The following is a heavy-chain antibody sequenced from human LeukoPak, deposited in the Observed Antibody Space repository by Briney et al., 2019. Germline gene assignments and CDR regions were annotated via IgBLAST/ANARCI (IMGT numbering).Heavy chain of an antibody. V-gene: IGHV3-74*01. Sequence: GGSLRLSCAASGFSFSSYWMHWVRQAPGKGLVWVSRINSDGTTTTYADSVKGRFTISRDNAKNTLYMQMNSLRAEDTAVYYCVRSLMGVDDYWGQGTLVTVSS. CDR1: GFSFSSYW. J-gene: IGHJ4*02. CDR2: INSDGTTT. CDR3: VRSLMGVDDY. D-gene: IGHD3-3*01.